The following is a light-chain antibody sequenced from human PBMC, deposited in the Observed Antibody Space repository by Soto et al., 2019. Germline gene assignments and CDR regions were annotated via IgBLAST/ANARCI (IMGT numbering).Light chain of an antibody. V-gene: IGKV3-20*01. Sequence: VLTQSPGTLSLSPGERATLSCRASQTLSSRHLAWYQQKPGQAPRLLIYGSSSRATDIPDRFSGSGSGTEFTLIISTWEPEDFEIYYCQQYGYSRTFGQGTKVEIK. CDR3: QQYGYSRT. CDR2: GSS. J-gene: IGKJ1*01. CDR1: QTLSSRH.